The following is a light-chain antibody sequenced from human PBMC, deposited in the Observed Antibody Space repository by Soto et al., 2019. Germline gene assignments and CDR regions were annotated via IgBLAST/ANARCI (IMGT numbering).Light chain of an antibody. Sequence: QSALTQPASVSGSPGQSISISCTGTRGDVGGYNYVSWYQHHPGKAPKLLLSDVSSRPSGVSSRFSGSKSGNTASLTISGLQADDEADYYCASYSTGDTLYVFGSGTKGTVL. CDR3: ASYSTGDTLYV. CDR2: DVS. V-gene: IGLV2-14*01. J-gene: IGLJ1*01. CDR1: RGDVGGYNY.